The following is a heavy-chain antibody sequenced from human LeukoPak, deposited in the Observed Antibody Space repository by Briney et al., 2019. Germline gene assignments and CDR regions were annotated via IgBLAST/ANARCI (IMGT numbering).Heavy chain of an antibody. V-gene: IGHV4-4*07. Sequence: SETLSLTCTVSGGSISSYYWSWIRQPAGKGLEWIGRIYTSGSTNYNPSLKSRVTMSVDTSKNQFSLKLSSVTAADTAVYYCARVKAAAGFGHFDYWGQGTLVTVSS. J-gene: IGHJ4*02. CDR3: ARVKAAAGFGHFDY. CDR2: IYTSGST. CDR1: GGSISSYY. D-gene: IGHD6-13*01.